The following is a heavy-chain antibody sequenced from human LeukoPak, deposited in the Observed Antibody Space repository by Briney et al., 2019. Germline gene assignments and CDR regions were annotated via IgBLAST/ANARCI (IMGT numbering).Heavy chain of an antibody. J-gene: IGHJ5*02. Sequence: ASVKVSCKASGYTFTGYYMHWVRQAPGQGLEWMGRINPNSGGTNYAQKFQGRVTMTRDTSISTAYMELSRLRSDDTAVYYCARDQVAGKSSWFDPWGQGTLVTVSS. CDR3: ARDQVAGKSSWFDP. V-gene: IGHV1-2*06. CDR1: GYTFTGYY. CDR2: INPNSGGT. D-gene: IGHD6-19*01.